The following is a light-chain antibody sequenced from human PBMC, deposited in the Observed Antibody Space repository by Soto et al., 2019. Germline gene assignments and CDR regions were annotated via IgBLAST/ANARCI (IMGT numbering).Light chain of an antibody. CDR2: GAS. J-gene: IGKJ4*01. Sequence: TQSAATLSLYTWERATLSCRASQSVRNNYLAWLQQKPGQAPSLLISGASTRATGIPARFSGSGSEAEFTLTISSLLSEDFAVYYCQYYNNWSVTFGGGTKVDIK. CDR1: QSVRNN. V-gene: IGKV3-15*01. CDR3: QYYNNWSVT.